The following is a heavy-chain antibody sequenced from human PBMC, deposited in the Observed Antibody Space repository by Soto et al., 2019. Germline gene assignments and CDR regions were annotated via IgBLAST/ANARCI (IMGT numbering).Heavy chain of an antibody. V-gene: IGHV6-1*01. D-gene: IGHD3-3*01. CDR2: TFYRSRWYN. J-gene: IGHJ4*02. Sequence: SQTLSLTCAISGDSVSSNSAGWNWIRQSPSRGLEWLGRTFYRSRWYNEYAVSVKGRITVSPETSRNQISLQLNSVTPDDTAVYFCTRDIDFGYWGRGTQVTVYS. CDR3: TRDIDFGY. CDR1: GDSVSSNSAG.